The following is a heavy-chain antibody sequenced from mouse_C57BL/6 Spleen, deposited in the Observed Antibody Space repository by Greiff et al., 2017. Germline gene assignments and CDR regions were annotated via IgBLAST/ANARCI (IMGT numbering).Heavy chain of an antibody. V-gene: IGHV1-54*01. D-gene: IGHD1-1*01. J-gene: IGHJ1*03. CDR2: INPGSGGT. Sequence: VQLQQSGAELVRPGTSVKVSCKASGYAFTNYLIEWVKQRPGQGLEWIGVINPGSGGTNYNEKFKGKATLTADKSSSTAYMQLSSLTSEDSAVYFCATPGSSSRYFDVWGTGTTVTVSS. CDR3: ATPGSSSRYFDV. CDR1: GYAFTNYL.